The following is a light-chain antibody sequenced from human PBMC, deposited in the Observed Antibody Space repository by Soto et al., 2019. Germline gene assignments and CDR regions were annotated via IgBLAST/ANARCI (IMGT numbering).Light chain of an antibody. Sequence: DIQMTQSPSSLSASVGDRVTITCRASESISSHLNWYQQKSGRAPQLLIHAASTLQTGVPSRFSGSGSGTDFTLTICSLQPEDFATYCCQQSYSVPITFGQGTRLEIK. J-gene: IGKJ5*01. CDR3: QQSYSVPIT. V-gene: IGKV1-39*01. CDR1: ESISSH. CDR2: AAS.